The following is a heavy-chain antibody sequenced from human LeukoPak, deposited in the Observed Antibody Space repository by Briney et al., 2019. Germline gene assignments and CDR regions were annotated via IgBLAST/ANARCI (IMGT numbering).Heavy chain of an antibody. V-gene: IGHV3-66*01. CDR3: AMGNTAMDLY. D-gene: IGHD5-18*01. Sequence: QPGGSLRLSCAASGFTVRINFMNWVRQAPGKGLEWVSIIHNDGGTYYADSVKGRFTISRDSSKNTLYLQMNSLRAEDTAVYYCAMGNTAMDLYWGQGTLVTVSS. J-gene: IGHJ4*02. CDR1: GFTVRINF. CDR2: IHNDGGT.